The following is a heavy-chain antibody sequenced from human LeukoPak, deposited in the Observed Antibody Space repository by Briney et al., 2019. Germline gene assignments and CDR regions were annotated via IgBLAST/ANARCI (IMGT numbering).Heavy chain of an antibody. V-gene: IGHV3-9*01. CDR2: ISYNSDTI. D-gene: IGHD2-21*02. Sequence: GRSLRLSCAASGFTFDDYAMHWVRQAPGKGLEWVSGISYNSDTIAYADSVKGRFTISRDNAKSSLYLQMNSLRAEDTALYYCSKGYCGGDCYSGWYFDLWGRGTLVTVSS. CDR3: SKGYCGGDCYSGWYFDL. J-gene: IGHJ2*01. CDR1: GFTFDDYA.